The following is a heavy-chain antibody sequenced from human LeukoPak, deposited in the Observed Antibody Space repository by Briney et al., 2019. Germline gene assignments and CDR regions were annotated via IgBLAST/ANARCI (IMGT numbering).Heavy chain of an antibody. D-gene: IGHD3-3*01. CDR2: IYYSGST. V-gene: IGHV4-30-4*01. CDR3: ARVPFSYYFDY. J-gene: IGHJ4*02. Sequence: IRQPPXKGLEWIGYIYYSGSTYYNPSLKSRVTISVDTSKNQFSLKLSSVTAADTAVYYCARVPFSYYFDYWGQGTLVTVSS.